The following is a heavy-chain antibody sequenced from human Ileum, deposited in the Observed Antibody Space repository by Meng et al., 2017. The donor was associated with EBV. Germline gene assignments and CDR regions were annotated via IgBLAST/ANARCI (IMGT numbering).Heavy chain of an antibody. Sequence: GQLAGSGPGLVGPSGTLSLTCKVSGDSISHEHWWSWVRQSPGKGLEWIGEIHHTRGPNYNPSLKSRVIISVDKSNNHFSLRLSAVTAADTAVYYCASNGAFSLDHWGQGTLVTVSS. CDR2: IHHTRGP. J-gene: IGHJ4*02. CDR3: ASNGAFSLDH. CDR1: GDSISHEHW. V-gene: IGHV4-4*02. D-gene: IGHD2-8*01.